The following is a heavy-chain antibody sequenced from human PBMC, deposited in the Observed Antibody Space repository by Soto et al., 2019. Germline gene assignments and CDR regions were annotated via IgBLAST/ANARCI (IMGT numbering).Heavy chain of an antibody. CDR3: ARGRGAAADYFDF. CDR2: ISSSTSHT. Sequence: GGSLRLSCAVSGFTFSDYYMTWIRQAPGKGLEWVSYISSSTSHTNYADSVKGRFTISRDNAKNSLFLQMNSLRAEDTAVYYCARGRGAAADYFDFWGQGTLVTVSS. CDR1: GFTFSDYY. V-gene: IGHV3-11*05. D-gene: IGHD6-13*01. J-gene: IGHJ4*02.